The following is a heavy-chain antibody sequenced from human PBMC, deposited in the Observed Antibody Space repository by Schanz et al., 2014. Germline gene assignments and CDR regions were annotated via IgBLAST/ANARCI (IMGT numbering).Heavy chain of an antibody. CDR1: GFTVSINY. CDR3: ARDPSGSYGWFDP. Sequence: EVQLVESGGGLVQPGGSLRLSCAASGFTVSINYMSWVRQAPGKGPEWVSAIGGDASRTYYADSVKGRFTISRDNSKSTLYLQMNSLRAEDTAVYYCARDPSGSYGWFDPWGQGTLVTVSS. CDR2: IGGDASRT. D-gene: IGHD1-26*01. V-gene: IGHV3-66*02. J-gene: IGHJ5*02.